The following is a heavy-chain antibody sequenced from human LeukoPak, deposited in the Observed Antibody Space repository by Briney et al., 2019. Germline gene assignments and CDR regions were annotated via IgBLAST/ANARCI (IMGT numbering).Heavy chain of an antibody. CDR1: GFIFSSYS. J-gene: IGHJ5*02. CDR3: ARDLFAGGELRIEQQLLGNWFDP. V-gene: IGHV3-48*04. D-gene: IGHD6-13*01. CDR2: ISSSGSTI. Sequence: GGSLRLSCAASGFIFSSYSMNWVRQAPGKGLEWVSYISSSGSTIYYADSVKGRFTISRDNAKNSLYLQMNSLRAEDTAVYYCARDLFAGGELRIEQQLLGNWFDPWGQGTLVTVSS.